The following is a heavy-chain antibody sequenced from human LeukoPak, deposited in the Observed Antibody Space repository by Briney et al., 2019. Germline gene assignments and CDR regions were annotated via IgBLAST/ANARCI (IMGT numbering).Heavy chain of an antibody. V-gene: IGHV3-11*06. Sequence: RLSCAASGFTFSDYYMSWIRQAPGKGLEWVSYINSSGSYTNYADSVKGRFTISRETAKNLLYLQMDSLRVEDTAVYYCAREVGSSDWAMDVWGHGTXVTXS. J-gene: IGHJ6*02. D-gene: IGHD6-19*01. CDR3: AREVGSSDWAMDV. CDR2: INSSGSYT. CDR1: GFTFSDYY.